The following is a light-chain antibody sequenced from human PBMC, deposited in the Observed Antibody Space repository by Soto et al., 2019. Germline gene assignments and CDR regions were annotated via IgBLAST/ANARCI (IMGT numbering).Light chain of an antibody. CDR2: TAS. J-gene: IGKJ1*01. CDR3: QQYNNWPGT. V-gene: IGKV3-15*01. Sequence: ELLMAQSPATLSVSPGERVTLSCRASQSVSNNLAWYQQKPGQAPRLLIYTASTRATGIPARFSGSGSGTEFTLTISSLQSEDFAVYYCQQYNNWPGTFGQGTKVDIK. CDR1: QSVSNN.